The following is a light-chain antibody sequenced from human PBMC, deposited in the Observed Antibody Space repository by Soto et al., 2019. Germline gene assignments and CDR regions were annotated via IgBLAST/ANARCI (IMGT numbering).Light chain of an antibody. J-gene: IGKJ5*01. CDR1: QSISIS. Sequence: DIQMTQSPSSLSASVGDRVSITCLASQSISISLNWYQLKPGKAPNLLMYGASYLKSGVPTRFSGSGSGTDFTLTISSLQPEDFAVYYCQQYNNWPAITLGQGTRLEIK. CDR3: QQYNNWPAIT. CDR2: GAS. V-gene: IGKV1-39*01.